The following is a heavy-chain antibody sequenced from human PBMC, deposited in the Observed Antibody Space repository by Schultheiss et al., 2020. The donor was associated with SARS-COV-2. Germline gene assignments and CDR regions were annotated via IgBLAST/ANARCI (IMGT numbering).Heavy chain of an antibody. CDR2: IYHSGST. V-gene: IGHV4-59*12. Sequence: SETLSLTCTVSGGSISSYYWSWIRQPPGKGLEWIGEIYHSGSTNYNPSLKSRVTISVDKSKNQFSLKLSSVTAADTAVYYCARSSSWPGGDVWGQGTTVTVSS. CDR1: GGSISSYY. D-gene: IGHD6-13*01. CDR3: ARSSSWPGGDV. J-gene: IGHJ6*02.